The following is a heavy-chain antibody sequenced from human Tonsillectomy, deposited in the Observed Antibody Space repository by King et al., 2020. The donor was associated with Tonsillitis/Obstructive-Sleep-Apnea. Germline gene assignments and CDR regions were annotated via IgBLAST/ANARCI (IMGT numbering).Heavy chain of an antibody. CDR2: ISWNSGSI. CDR3: AKSDGHNLELAGSVYYYYMDV. D-gene: IGHD1-7*01. J-gene: IGHJ6*03. CDR1: GFTFDDYA. V-gene: IGHV3-9*01. Sequence: VQLVESGGGLVQPGRSLRLSCAASGFTFDDYAMHWVRQAPGKGLEWVSGISWNSGSIGYADSVKGRFTISRDNAKNSLYLQMNSLRAEDTALYYGAKSDGHNLELAGSVYYYYMDVCGKGTTVTVSS.